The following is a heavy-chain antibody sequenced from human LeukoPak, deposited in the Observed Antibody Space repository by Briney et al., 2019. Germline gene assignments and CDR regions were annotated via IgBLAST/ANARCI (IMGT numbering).Heavy chain of an antibody. CDR1: GFTFSDYS. CDR2: IGGRGDGI. CDR3: ARIPGGYYYAMDV. J-gene: IGHJ6*02. D-gene: IGHD3-16*01. V-gene: IGHV3-48*02. Sequence: PGGSLRLSCAASGFTFSDYSMNWVRQAPGKGLEWISYIGGRGDGISYADSVKGRFTVSRDNAKNSLFLQMNRLRDEDTAVYYCARIPGGYYYAMDVWGQGTTVTVSS.